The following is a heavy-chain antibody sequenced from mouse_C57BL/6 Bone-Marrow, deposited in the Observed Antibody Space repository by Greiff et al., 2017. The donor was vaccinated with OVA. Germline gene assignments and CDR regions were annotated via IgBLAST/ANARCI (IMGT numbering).Heavy chain of an antibody. D-gene: IGHD2-1*01. CDR2: IYPGNSDT. V-gene: IGHV1-5*01. J-gene: IGHJ4*01. CDR1: GYTFTSYW. CDR3: LYYGNYRYAMDY. Sequence: EVQLQQSGTVLARPGASVKMSCKTSGYTFTSYWMHWVKQRPGQGLEWIGAIYPGNSDTSYNQKFKGKAKLTAVTSASTAYMELSSLTNEDSAVYYCLYYGNYRYAMDYWGQGTSVTVSS.